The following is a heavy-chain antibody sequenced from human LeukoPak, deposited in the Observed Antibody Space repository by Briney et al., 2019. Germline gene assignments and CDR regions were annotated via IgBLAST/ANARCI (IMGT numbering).Heavy chain of an antibody. CDR2: IYYSGST. CDR1: GGSISSSSYY. Sequence: PSETLSLTCTVSGGSISSSSYYWGWIRQPPGKGLEWIGSIYYSGSTYYNPSLKSRVTISVDTSKNQFSLKPSSVTAADTAVYYCARPSIAAAGTFDYWGQGTLVTVSS. D-gene: IGHD6-13*01. J-gene: IGHJ4*02. CDR3: ARPSIAAAGTFDY. V-gene: IGHV4-39*01.